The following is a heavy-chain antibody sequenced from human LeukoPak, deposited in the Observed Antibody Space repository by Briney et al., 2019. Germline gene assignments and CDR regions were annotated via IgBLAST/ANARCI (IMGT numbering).Heavy chain of an antibody. CDR3: ANNRKDHGGN. V-gene: IGHV3-48*01. CDR1: GFAFSSYS. J-gene: IGHJ4*02. D-gene: IGHD1-14*01. Sequence: GGSLRLSCAASGFAFSSYSMNWVRQAPGKGLEWVSFISSSGSSVYYADSVKGRFTISRDNSKNTLYLQMNSLRAEDTAVYYCANNRKDHGGNRGQGTLVTVSS. CDR2: ISSSGSSV.